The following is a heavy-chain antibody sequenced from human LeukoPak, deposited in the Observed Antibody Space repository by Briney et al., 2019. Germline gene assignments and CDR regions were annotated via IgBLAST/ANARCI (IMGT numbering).Heavy chain of an antibody. D-gene: IGHD5-24*01. CDR1: SGSFSGYY. V-gene: IGHV3-11*01. CDR3: ARDLVATITRFDY. CDR2: ISSSGSTI. Sequence: KSSETLSLTCAVYSGSFSGYYWSWIRQAPGKGLEWVSYISSSGSTIYYADSVKGRFTISRDNAKNSLYLQMNSLRAEDTAVYYRARDLVATITRFDYWGQGTLVTVSS. J-gene: IGHJ4*02.